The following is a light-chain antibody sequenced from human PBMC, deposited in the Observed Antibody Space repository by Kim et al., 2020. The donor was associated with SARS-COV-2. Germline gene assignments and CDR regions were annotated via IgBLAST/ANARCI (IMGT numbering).Light chain of an antibody. CDR3: QVWDNSSDHVV. J-gene: IGLJ2*01. CDR1: NIGSKS. Sequence: SYELTQPPSVSVAPGKTARITCGGNNIGSKSVHWYQQMPGQAPVLVIYYDSDRPSGIPERFSGSNSGNTATLTISRVEAGDEADYYCQVWDNSSDHVVFG. V-gene: IGLV3-21*04. CDR2: YDS.